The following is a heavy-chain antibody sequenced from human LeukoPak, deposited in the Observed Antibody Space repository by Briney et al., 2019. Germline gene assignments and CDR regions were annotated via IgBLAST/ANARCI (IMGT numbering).Heavy chain of an antibody. V-gene: IGHV4-39*07. CDR3: ARDIWGVVVGAQGY. J-gene: IGHJ4*02. D-gene: IGHD1-26*01. CDR1: GGSISSSSYY. CDR2: IYYSGST. Sequence: PSETLSLTCTVSGGSISSSSYYWGWIRQPPGKGLEWIGSIYYSGSTYYNPSLKSRVTISVDTSKDQFSLKLSSVTAADTAVYYCARDIWGVVVGAQGYWGQGTLVTVSS.